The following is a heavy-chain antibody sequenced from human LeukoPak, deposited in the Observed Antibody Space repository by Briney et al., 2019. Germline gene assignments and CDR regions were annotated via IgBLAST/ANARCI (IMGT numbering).Heavy chain of an antibody. D-gene: IGHD1-1*01. CDR3: ARQGSGSTTSIDY. J-gene: IGHJ4*02. V-gene: IGHV4-61*08. CDR1: GGSISSGGYY. Sequence: PSETLSLTCTVSGGSISSGGYYWSWIRQHPGKGLEWIGYIYYSGSTNYNPSLKSRVTISVDTSKNQFSLKLSSVTAADTAVYYCARQGSGSTTSIDYWGQGTLVTVSS. CDR2: IYYSGST.